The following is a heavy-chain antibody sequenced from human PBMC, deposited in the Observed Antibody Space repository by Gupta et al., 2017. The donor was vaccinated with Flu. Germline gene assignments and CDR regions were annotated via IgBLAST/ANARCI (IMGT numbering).Heavy chain of an antibody. CDR3: AKDRWGGRYSYGPFDY. D-gene: IGHD5-18*01. V-gene: IGHV3-23*01. Sequence: EVQLLESGGGLVQPGGSLRLYCAASGFTCSSYAMSWVRKAPGQGLEWVSAISGSGGSTYYADSVKGRFTISIDNSKNPLYLQMNSLRAEDTAVYYCAKDRWGGRYSYGPFDYWGQGTLVTFSS. CDR1: GFTCSSYA. CDR2: ISGSGGST. J-gene: IGHJ4*02.